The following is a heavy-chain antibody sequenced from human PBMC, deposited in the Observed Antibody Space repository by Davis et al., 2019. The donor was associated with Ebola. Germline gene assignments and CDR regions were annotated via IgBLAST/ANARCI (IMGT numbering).Heavy chain of an antibody. D-gene: IGHD2-15*01. CDR1: GFTVSSNY. J-gene: IGHJ6*02. Sequence: GESLKISCAASGFTVSSNYMSWVRQAPGKGLEWVSVIYSGGSTYYADSVKGRFTISRDNSKNTLYLQMNSLRAEDTAVYYCGGVSGDNVFDGLDVWGQGTTVTVSS. CDR3: GGVSGDNVFDGLDV. CDR2: IYSGGST. V-gene: IGHV3-66*01.